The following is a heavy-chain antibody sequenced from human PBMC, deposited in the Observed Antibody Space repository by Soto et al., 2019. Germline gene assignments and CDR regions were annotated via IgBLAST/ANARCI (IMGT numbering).Heavy chain of an antibody. J-gene: IGHJ4*02. CDR3: ARSVAVPGAHIDY. CDR1: GGSISGSY. D-gene: IGHD6-19*01. CDR2: VYYTGST. Sequence: XGTLALTCSVSGGSISGSYWSWIRQSPGKGLEWLGYVYYTGSTNYSPSLRSRVSISVDTSKNEFSLRLGSVTAADTAVYFCARSVAVPGAHIDYWGQGTQVTVSS. V-gene: IGHV4-59*01.